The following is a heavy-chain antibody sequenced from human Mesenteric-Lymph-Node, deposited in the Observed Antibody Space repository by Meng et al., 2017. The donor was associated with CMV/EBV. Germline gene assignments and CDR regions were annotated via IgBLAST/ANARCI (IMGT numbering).Heavy chain of an antibody. CDR1: GGSFSGYY. V-gene: IGHV4-34*01. J-gene: IGHJ4*02. D-gene: IGHD4-11*01. Sequence: SETLSLTCAVYGGSFSGYYWSWIRQPPGKGLEWIGEINHSGSTNYNPSLKSRVTISVGTSKNQFSLKLSSVTAADTAVYYCARMTTVNNFDYWGQGTLVTVSS. CDR2: INHSGST. CDR3: ARMTTVNNFDY.